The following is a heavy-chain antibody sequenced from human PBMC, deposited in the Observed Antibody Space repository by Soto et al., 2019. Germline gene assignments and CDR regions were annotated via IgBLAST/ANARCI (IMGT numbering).Heavy chain of an antibody. CDR2: IIPIFGTA. Sequence: QVQLVQSGAEVKKPGSSVKVSCKASGVTFSSYAISWVRQAPGQGLEWMGGIIPIFGTANYAQKFQGRVTITADESTSTAYMELSSLISEDTAVYYCARDSDFWSGYPNWFDPWGQGTLVTVSS. D-gene: IGHD3-3*01. CDR1: GVTFSSYA. V-gene: IGHV1-69*01. CDR3: ARDSDFWSGYPNWFDP. J-gene: IGHJ5*02.